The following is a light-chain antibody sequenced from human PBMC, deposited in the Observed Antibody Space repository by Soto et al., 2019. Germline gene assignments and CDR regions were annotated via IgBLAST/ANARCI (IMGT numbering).Light chain of an antibody. Sequence: DIQMTQSPSSLSASLGDRVTVTCRASQGITNSVNWYQQKPGKAPKLLIYAAYNLQSGAPSRFSGSGSGTDFTLTISSLQPEDVATYYCQQSYNTPHTFGQGTKLEIK. CDR2: AAY. V-gene: IGKV1-39*01. J-gene: IGKJ2*01. CDR1: QGITNS. CDR3: QQSYNTPHT.